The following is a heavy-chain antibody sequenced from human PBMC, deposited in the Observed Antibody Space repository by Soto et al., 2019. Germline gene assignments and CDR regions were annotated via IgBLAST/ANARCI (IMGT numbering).Heavy chain of an antibody. V-gene: IGHV4-38-2*02. CDR2: IYHRGST. CDR1: GYSSSRGYY. J-gene: IGHJ6*02. Sequence: SETLALTCAVSGYSSSRGYYWGWMRQPPGKGLERIGSIYHRGSTYYNPARKSRVTISVDTSKNQLSLKLSSVTAADTAVYYCARDPDYRRRAHDYYYYYGMDVWGQGTTVTVS. CDR3: ARDPDYRRRAHDYYYYYGMDV. D-gene: IGHD4-4*01.